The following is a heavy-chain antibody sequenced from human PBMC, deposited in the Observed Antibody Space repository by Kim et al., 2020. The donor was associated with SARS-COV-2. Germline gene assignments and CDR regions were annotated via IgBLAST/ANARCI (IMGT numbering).Heavy chain of an antibody. CDR3: AKGAVAYGGNSFDY. J-gene: IGHJ4*02. Sequence: GGSLRLSCAASGFTFSSYAMSWVRQAPGKGLEWVSVIYSGGSSTYYADSVKGRFTISRDNSKNTLYLQMNSLRAEDTAVYYCAKGAVAYGGNSFDYWGQGTLVTVSS. CDR2: IYSGGSST. V-gene: IGHV3-23*03. CDR1: GFTFSSYA. D-gene: IGHD2-15*01.